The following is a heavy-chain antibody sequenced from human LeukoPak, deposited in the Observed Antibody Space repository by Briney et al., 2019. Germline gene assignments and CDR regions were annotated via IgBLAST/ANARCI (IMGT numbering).Heavy chain of an antibody. D-gene: IGHD3-3*01. J-gene: IGHJ4*02. CDR1: GYTFTSYD. Sequence: ASVKVSCKASGYTFTSYDINWVRQATGQGLEWMGWMNPNSGNTGYAQKFQGRVTMTRNTSISTAYMELSSLRSEDSAVYYCARDLLRFLEWLSPFDYWGQGTLVTVSS. V-gene: IGHV1-8*01. CDR3: ARDLLRFLEWLSPFDY. CDR2: MNPNSGNT.